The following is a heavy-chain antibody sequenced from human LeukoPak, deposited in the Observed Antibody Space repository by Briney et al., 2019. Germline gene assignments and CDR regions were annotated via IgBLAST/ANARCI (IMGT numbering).Heavy chain of an antibody. D-gene: IGHD3-10*01. Sequence: EGSLRLSCAASGFTFSSYAMSWVRQAPGKGLEWVSAISGSGGSTYYADSVKGRFTISRDNSKNTLYLQMNSLRAEDTAVYYCANLPMYYYGSGSYPPSPWGQGTLVTVSS. CDR2: ISGSGGST. V-gene: IGHV3-23*01. CDR3: ANLPMYYYGSGSYPPSP. J-gene: IGHJ5*02. CDR1: GFTFSSYA.